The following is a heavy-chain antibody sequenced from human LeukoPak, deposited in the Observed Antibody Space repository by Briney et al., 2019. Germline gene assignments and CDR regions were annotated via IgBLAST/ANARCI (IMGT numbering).Heavy chain of an antibody. D-gene: IGHD2-8*01. V-gene: IGHV5-51*01. J-gene: IGHJ5*02. Sequence: GESLKISCKDSGYSFTNYWIGWVRQMPGKGLEWMGIIHSADSNTKYSPSFQGQVTISADKSISTAYLQWSSLKASDTAMYYCARSAGHCSDGLCYAYNWFDLWGQGTLVTVSS. CDR2: IHSADSNT. CDR1: GYSFTNYW. CDR3: ARSAGHCSDGLCYAYNWFDL.